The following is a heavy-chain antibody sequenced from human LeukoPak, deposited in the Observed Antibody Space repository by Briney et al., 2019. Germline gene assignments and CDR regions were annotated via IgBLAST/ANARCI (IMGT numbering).Heavy chain of an antibody. CDR2: ISAYNGNT. CDR1: GYTFTSYG. V-gene: IGHV1-18*01. CDR3: ARSDYDFWSGYYPLGAFDI. J-gene: IGHJ3*02. Sequence: ASVKVSCKASGYTFTSYGISWVRQAPGQGLEWMGWISAYNGNTNYAQKLQGRVTMTTDTSTSTAYMELRSLRSDDTAVYYCARSDYDFWSGYYPLGAFDIWGQGTMVTVSS. D-gene: IGHD3-3*01.